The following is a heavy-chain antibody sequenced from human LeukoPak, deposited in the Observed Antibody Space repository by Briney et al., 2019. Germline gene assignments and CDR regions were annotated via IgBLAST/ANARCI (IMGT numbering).Heavy chain of an antibody. CDR3: ARRTLWFGEFHIDY. CDR2: IYHSGST. J-gene: IGHJ4*02. D-gene: IGHD3-10*01. V-gene: IGHV4-4*02. CDR1: GFTFSSYEM. Sequence: PGGSLRLSCAASGFTFSSYEMNWVRQPPGKGLEWIGEIYHSGSTNYNPSLKSRVTISVDKSKNQFSLKLSSVTAADTAVYYCARRTLWFGEFHIDYWGQGTLVTVSS.